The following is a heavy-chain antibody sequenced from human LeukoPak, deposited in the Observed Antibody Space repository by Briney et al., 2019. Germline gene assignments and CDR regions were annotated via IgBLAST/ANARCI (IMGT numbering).Heavy chain of an antibody. CDR1: GFTFSSYW. Sequence: PGGSLRLSCAASGFTFSSYWMSWVRQAPGKGLEWVANIKPDGSEKYYVDSVKGRFTISRDNAKNSLYLQMNSLRAEDTAVYYCARGDYDFWSGYPTRYFQHWGQGTLVTVSS. D-gene: IGHD3-3*01. CDR2: IKPDGSEK. V-gene: IGHV3-7*01. CDR3: ARGDYDFWSGYPTRYFQH. J-gene: IGHJ1*01.